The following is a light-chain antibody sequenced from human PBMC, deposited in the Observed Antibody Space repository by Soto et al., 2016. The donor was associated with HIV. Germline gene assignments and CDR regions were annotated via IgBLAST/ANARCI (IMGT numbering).Light chain of an antibody. CDR1: QGISSY. J-gene: IGKJ4*01. CDR2: AAS. CDR3: QQYYSSPPT. V-gene: IGKV1-8*01. Sequence: AIRMTQSPSSLSASTGDRVTITCRASQGISSYLAWYQQKPGKAPKLLIYAASTLQSGVPSRFSGSGSGTDFTLTISCLQSEDFVTYYCQQYYSSPPTFGGGTKVEIK.